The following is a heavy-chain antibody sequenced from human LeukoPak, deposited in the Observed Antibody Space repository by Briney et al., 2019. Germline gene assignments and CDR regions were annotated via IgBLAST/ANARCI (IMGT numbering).Heavy chain of an antibody. V-gene: IGHV4-34*01. Sequence: KTSETLSLTCAVYGGSFSGYYWSWIRQPPGKGLEWIGEINHSGSTNYNPSLKSRVTISVDTSKNQFSLKLSSVTAADTAVYYCASQDYDILTGPTPAWGQGTLVTVSS. CDR2: INHSGST. CDR1: GGSFSGYY. D-gene: IGHD3-9*01. CDR3: ASQDYDILTGPTPA. J-gene: IGHJ5*02.